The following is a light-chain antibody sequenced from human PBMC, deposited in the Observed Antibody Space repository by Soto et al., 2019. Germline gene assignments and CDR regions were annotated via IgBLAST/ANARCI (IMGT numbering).Light chain of an antibody. CDR3: QRYYSYPHT. J-gene: IGKJ1*01. Sequence: AIRMTQSPSSFSASTGDRVTITCRASQGISSYLAWYQQKPGKAPKLLIYAASTLQSGVPSRFSGSGSGTDFTLTISCLQSEDFAKYYCQRYYSYPHTFGQGTKVEIK. V-gene: IGKV1-8*01. CDR1: QGISSY. CDR2: AAS.